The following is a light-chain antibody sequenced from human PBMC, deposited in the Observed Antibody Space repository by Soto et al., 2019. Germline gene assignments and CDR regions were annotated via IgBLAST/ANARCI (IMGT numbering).Light chain of an antibody. Sequence: IVMTQSPATLSASPGERATLSCRASQSISSDVAWYRQQPGQPPTLILYGASTIAFGIRARFSGSGSGTEFTLTINSLQSEDFGTYYCQQYNDLLLRFGGGTKVEIK. CDR1: QSISSD. CDR3: QQYNDLLLR. CDR2: GAS. V-gene: IGKV3-15*01. J-gene: IGKJ4*02.